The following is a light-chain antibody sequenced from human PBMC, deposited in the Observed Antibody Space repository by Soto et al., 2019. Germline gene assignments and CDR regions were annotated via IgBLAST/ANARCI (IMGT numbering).Light chain of an antibody. CDR2: KAS. J-gene: IGKJ1*01. CDR1: QNIGSW. CDR3: QQYSPYSARP. V-gene: IGKV1-5*03. Sequence: DIQMTQSPSTLSASVGDRVTVTCRASQNIGSWVAWYQQKPGKAPNLLIYKASTLENGVPSRFSGTGSGTEFTLNISSLQPDDFATYYCQQYSPYSARPFGKGNKVEVK.